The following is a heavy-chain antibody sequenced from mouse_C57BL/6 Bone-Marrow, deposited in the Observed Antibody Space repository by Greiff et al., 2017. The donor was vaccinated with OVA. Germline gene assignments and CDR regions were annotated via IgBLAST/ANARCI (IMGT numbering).Heavy chain of an antibody. CDR2: IGGDGST. CDR1: GFSLTSYG. D-gene: IGHD5-1*01. Sequence: VQGVESGPGLVAPSQSLSITCTVSGFSLTSYGVSWVRQPPGKGLEWLGVIGGDGSTNYHSALISRLSISKDNSNSQVLLILNSLQTDDTGTYYCAPQYCGRRGDYAMDYWGQGASVTVSS. J-gene: IGHJ4*01. CDR3: APQYCGRRGDYAMDY. V-gene: IGHV2-3*01.